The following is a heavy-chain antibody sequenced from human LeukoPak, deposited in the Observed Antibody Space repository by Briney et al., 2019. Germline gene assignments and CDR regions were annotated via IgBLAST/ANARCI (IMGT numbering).Heavy chain of an antibody. CDR1: GFTFSKYW. CDR3: ATKQWLAPPPDS. CDR2: INTDGTVT. D-gene: IGHD6-19*01. Sequence: QTGGSLRLSCAASGFTFSKYWMLWVRQAPGKGLESVSRINTDGTVTTYADSVKGRFTVSRDNADNTMFLQMISVRDEDTAVYYCATKQWLAPPPDSWGQGTPVTVSS. V-gene: IGHV3-74*01. J-gene: IGHJ4*02.